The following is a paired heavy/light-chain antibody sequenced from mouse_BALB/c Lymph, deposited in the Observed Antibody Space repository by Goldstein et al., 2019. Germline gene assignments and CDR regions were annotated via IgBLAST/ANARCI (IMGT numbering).Heavy chain of an antibody. CDR1: GYSITSDYA. D-gene: IGHD1-1*02. CDR3: ARGDYGLFAY. Sequence: DVQLQESGPGLVKPSQSLSLTCTVTGYSITSDYAWNWIRQFPGNKLEWMGYISYSGSTSYNPSLKSRISITRDTSKNQFFLQLNSVTTEDTATYYCARGDYGLFAYWGQGTLVTVSA. CDR2: ISYSGST. J-gene: IGHJ3*01. V-gene: IGHV3-2*02.
Light chain of an antibody. J-gene: IGKJ5*01. Sequence: DIVLTQSPATLSVTPGDSVSLSCRASQSISNNLHWYQQKSHESPRLLIKYASQSISGIPSRFSGSGSGTDFTLSINSVETEDFGMYFCQQSNSWPLTFGAGTKLELK. V-gene: IGKV5-43*01. CDR3: QQSNSWPLT. CDR2: YAS. CDR1: QSISNN.